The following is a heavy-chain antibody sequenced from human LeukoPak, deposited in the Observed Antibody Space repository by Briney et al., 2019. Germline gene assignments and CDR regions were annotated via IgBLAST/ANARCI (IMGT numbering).Heavy chain of an antibody. CDR1: GFTFSRYA. D-gene: IGHD4-17*01. CDR2: ISSGSSAI. V-gene: IGHV3-21*01. Sequence: GGSLRLSCAASGFTFSRYAMSWVRQAPGKGLEWVSIISSGSSAIFSVDALKGRFTISRDDAKNLLYLDMNSLRAEDTAVYYCARGHTAVTRHFDFWGQGTLVTVSS. J-gene: IGHJ4*02. CDR3: ARGHTAVTRHFDF.